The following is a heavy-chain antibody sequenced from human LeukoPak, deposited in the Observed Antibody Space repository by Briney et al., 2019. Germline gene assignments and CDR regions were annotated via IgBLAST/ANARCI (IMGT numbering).Heavy chain of an antibody. J-gene: IGHJ5*02. CDR2: IYYSGST. D-gene: IGHD3-10*01. Sequence: PSETLSLTCTVSGGSISSGDYYWSWIRQPPGKGLEWIGYIYYSGSTYYNPSLKSRVTISVDTSKNQFSLKLSSVTAADTAVYYCARDNLLGFGELFGYHNWFDPWGQGTLVTVSS. CDR1: GGSISSGDYY. CDR3: ARDNLLGFGELFGYHNWFDP. V-gene: IGHV4-30-4*01.